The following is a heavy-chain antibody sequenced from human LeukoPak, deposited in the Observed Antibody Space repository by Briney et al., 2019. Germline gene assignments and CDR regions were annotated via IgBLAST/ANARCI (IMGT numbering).Heavy chain of an antibody. CDR2: IYYSGST. D-gene: IGHD5-12*01. CDR3: ARDIVSGHDSYNWFDP. V-gene: IGHV4-39*07. CDR1: GGSISSSSYY. J-gene: IGHJ5*02. Sequence: SETLSLTCTVSGGSISSSSYYWGWIRQPPGKGLEWIGSIYYSGSTYYNPSLKSRVTISVDTSKNQFSLKLSSVTAADTAVYYCARDIVSGHDSYNWFDPWGQGTLVTVSS.